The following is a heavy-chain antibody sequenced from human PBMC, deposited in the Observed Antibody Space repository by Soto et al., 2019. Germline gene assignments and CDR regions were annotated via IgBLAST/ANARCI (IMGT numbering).Heavy chain of an antibody. Sequence: GGSLRLSCAASGFTFSSYGMHWVRQAPGKGLEWVAVIWYDGSNKYYADSVKGRFTISRDNSKNTLYLQMNSLRAEDTAVYYCARGNDFWSGYIVYWGQGTLVTVSS. CDR1: GFTFSSYG. J-gene: IGHJ4*02. CDR3: ARGNDFWSGYIVY. D-gene: IGHD3-3*01. CDR2: IWYDGSNK. V-gene: IGHV3-33*01.